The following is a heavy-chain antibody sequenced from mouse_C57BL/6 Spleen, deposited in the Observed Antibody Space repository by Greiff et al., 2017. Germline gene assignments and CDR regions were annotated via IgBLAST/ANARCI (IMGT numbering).Heavy chain of an antibody. CDR2: IYPGDGDT. V-gene: IGHV1-82*01. CDR3: ARSYGNYVGCYAMDY. J-gene: IGHJ4*01. Sequence: QVQLQQSGPELVKPGASVKISCKASGYAFSSSWMNWVKQRPGKGLEWIGRIYPGDGDTNYNGKFKGKATLTADKSSSTAYMQLSSLTSEDSAVYFCARSYGNYVGCYAMDYWGQGTSVTVSS. D-gene: IGHD2-1*01. CDR1: GYAFSSSW.